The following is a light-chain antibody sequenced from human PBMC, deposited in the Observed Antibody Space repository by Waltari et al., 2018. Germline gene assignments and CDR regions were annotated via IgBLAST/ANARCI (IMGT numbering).Light chain of an antibody. J-gene: IGLJ2*01. V-gene: IGLV2-14*01. CDR2: EVI. Sequence: QSALTQPASVSGSPGQSITISCPGTPSDIGTYDFVSWYQHHPGKAPKLIIYEVILRPSGVSNRLSGSKSGNTASLTMSGLQAEDEAVYYCSSYTLKNTVIFGGGTKLTVL. CDR3: SSYTLKNTVI. CDR1: PSDIGTYDF.